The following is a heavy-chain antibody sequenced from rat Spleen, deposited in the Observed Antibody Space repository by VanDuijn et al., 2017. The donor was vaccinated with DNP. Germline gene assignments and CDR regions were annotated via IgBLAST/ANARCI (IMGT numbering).Heavy chain of an antibody. D-gene: IGHD1-2*01. Sequence: EVQLVESGGGLVQPGRSLKLSCAASGFTFSDYNMAWVRQAPKKGLEWVATITYDDKNIYYRDSVRGRFTISRANTKSTLYLQMDSLRSEDTATYYCSRHYSNHIYVGFDYWGQGVMVTVSS. CDR2: ITYDDKNI. CDR1: GFTFSDYN. CDR3: SRHYSNHIYVGFDY. V-gene: IGHV5-7*01. J-gene: IGHJ2*01.